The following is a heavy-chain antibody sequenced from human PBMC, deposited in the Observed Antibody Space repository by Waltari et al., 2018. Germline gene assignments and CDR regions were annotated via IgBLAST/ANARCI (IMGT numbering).Heavy chain of an antibody. D-gene: IGHD7-27*01. Sequence: EVQVVESGGGLVQPGGSLRLSCAASGFTFISYWMSWVRQAPGKGPEWVANINQDGSEKNYVDYVKGRFTISRDNAKDSLYLQMNSLRAEDTAVYFCARDHWGPDYWGQGTLVTVSS. CDR1: GFTFISYW. J-gene: IGHJ4*02. V-gene: IGHV3-7*01. CDR2: INQDGSEK. CDR3: ARDHWGPDY.